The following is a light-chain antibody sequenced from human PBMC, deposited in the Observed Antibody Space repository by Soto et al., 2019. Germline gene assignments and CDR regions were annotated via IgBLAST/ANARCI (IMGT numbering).Light chain of an antibody. Sequence: DIQMTQSPSTLSASIGDRVTITFRASQNISNWLAWYQQKPGKAPKLLIYKASSLEVGVPSRFSGSASGTEFTLTISSLQPDDFAAYYCQHYDGFPWTFGQGTKVEIK. CDR2: KAS. CDR1: QNISNW. J-gene: IGKJ1*01. CDR3: QHYDGFPWT. V-gene: IGKV1-5*03.